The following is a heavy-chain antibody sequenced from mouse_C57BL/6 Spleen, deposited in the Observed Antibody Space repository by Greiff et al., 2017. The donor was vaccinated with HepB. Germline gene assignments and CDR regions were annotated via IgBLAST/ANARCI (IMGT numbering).Heavy chain of an antibody. V-gene: IGHV1-18*01. CDR2: INPNNGGT. CDR3: ARCYDGYYYAMDY. J-gene: IGHJ4*01. Sequence: VQLKESGPELVKPGASVKIPCKASGYTFTDYNMDWVKQSHGKSLEWIGDINPNNGGTIYNQKFKGKATLTVDKSSSTAYMELRSLTSEDTAVYYCARCYDGYYYAMDYWGQGTSVTVSS. CDR1: GYTFTDYN. D-gene: IGHD2-3*01.